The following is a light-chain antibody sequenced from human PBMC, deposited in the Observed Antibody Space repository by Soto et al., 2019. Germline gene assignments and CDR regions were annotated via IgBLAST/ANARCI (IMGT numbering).Light chain of an antibody. Sequence: EIVLTQSPGTLSLSPGERAILSCRASQSLSSSFLAWYQQKPGQAPRLLIYGASTRATGIPDRFSGSGSGTDFTLTITRLEPEDFAVYYCQQRSNWPPLFGQGTRLEI. V-gene: IGKV3D-20*02. CDR1: QSLSSSF. CDR2: GAS. J-gene: IGKJ5*01. CDR3: QQRSNWPPL.